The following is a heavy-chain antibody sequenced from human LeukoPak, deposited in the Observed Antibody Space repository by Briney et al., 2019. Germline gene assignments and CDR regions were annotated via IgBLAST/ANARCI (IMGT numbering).Heavy chain of an antibody. Sequence: SETLSLTCTVSGGSISSYYWGWIRQPPGKGLEWIGSIYYSGSTYYNPSLKSRVTISVDTSKNQFSLKLSSVTAADTAVYYCARDGPYYYDSSGYYDAFDIWGQGTMVTVSS. CDR1: GGSISSYY. CDR2: IYYSGST. J-gene: IGHJ3*02. D-gene: IGHD3-22*01. CDR3: ARDGPYYYDSSGYYDAFDI. V-gene: IGHV4-39*07.